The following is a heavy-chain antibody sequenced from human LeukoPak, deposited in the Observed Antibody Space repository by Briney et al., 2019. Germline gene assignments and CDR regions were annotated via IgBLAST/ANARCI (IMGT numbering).Heavy chain of an antibody. CDR1: GFTFSVSV. CDR3: AKGTVAGSYYFDY. D-gene: IGHD6-19*01. CDR2: ISSNGGST. Sequence: GGSLRLSCAASGFTFSVSVMHWVRQAPGKGLEYVSVISSNGGSTSYANSVKGRFTISRDNSKNTLYLQMGSLRAEDMAVYYCAKGTVAGSYYFDYWGQGTLVTVSS. V-gene: IGHV3-64*01. J-gene: IGHJ4*02.